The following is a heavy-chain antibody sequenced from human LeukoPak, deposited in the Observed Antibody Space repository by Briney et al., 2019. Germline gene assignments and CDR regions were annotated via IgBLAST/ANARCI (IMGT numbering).Heavy chain of an antibody. CDR3: ARDRSDIAMVNYGMDV. J-gene: IGHJ6*02. CDR2: IYYSGST. D-gene: IGHD5-18*01. Sequence: SETLSLTCTVSGGSISSYYWSWIRQPPGKGLEWIGYIYYSGSTNYNPSLKSRVTISVDTSKNQFSLKLSSVTAADTAVYYCARDRSDIAMVNYGMDVWGQGTTVTVSS. V-gene: IGHV4-59*01. CDR1: GGSISSYY.